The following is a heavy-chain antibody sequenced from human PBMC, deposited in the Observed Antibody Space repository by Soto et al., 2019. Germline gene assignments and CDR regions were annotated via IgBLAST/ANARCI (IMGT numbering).Heavy chain of an antibody. V-gene: IGHV3-9*02. D-gene: IGHD4-17*01. CDR3: VKDMKWGGMTTIHYFDS. CDR1: GFIADDYA. CDR2: ISSNSATI. Sequence: EVQLVESGGGLVQPGRSLRLSCVASGFIADDYAMHWVRQAPGKGLEWVSGISSNSATINYADSVKGRFTISRHNAKNSLFLQMNSLRPEDTAFYYCVKDMKWGGMTTIHYFDSWGQGTLVTVSS. J-gene: IGHJ4*02.